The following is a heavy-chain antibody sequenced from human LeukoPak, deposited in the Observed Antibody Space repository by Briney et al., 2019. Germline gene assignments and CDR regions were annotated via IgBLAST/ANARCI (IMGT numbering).Heavy chain of an antibody. CDR2: ITTYNGDT. V-gene: IGHV1-18*01. J-gene: IGHJ6*03. D-gene: IGHD5-18*01. CDR3: ARGGYNYGHGGTYFMDV. CDR1: GYIFTNYG. Sequence: ASVKVSCKASGYIFTNYGLSWVRQAPGQGLDWMGWITTYNGDTNYAENLQGRVTLSTDTATTTAFLELRSLRSDGTAVYYCARGGYNYGHGGTYFMDVWGKGTTVTVSS.